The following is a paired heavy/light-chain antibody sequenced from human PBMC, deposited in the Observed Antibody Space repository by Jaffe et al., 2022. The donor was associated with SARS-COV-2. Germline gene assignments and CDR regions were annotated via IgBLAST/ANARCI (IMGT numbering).Light chain of an antibody. V-gene: IGLV1-44*01. CDR3: AAWDDTLEGNV. Sequence: QSVLTQPPSASGTPGQRVTISCSGSSSNIGRNAVNWYQQVPGTAPKLLIYSNNQRPSGVPDRFSGSKSGTSASLAISGLQSEDEADYYCAAWDDTLEGNVFGSGTTITVL. J-gene: IGLJ1*01. CDR2: SNN. CDR1: SSNIGRNA.
Heavy chain of an antibody. D-gene: IGHD3-22*01. V-gene: IGHV3-49*04. J-gene: IGHJ4*02. CDR1: GFAFRDYT. CDR3: ATRILGGFYDSRDYYSLLDY. CDR2: IRINSYTGTT. Sequence: EVQLVESGGGLVLPGRSLRLSCTASGFAFRDYTVSWVRQSPGKGLEWVGFIRINSYTGTTEYAASVKGRFTISRDDSESIAYLHMSGLKTEDTAVYFCATRILGGFYDSRDYYSLLDYWGQGALVTVSS.